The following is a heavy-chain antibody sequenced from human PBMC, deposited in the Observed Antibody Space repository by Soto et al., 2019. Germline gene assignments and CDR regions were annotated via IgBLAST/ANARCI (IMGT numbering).Heavy chain of an antibody. V-gene: IGHV4-30-4*01. CDR2: IFYSGRT. Sequence: QVQLQESVPGLVKPSQTLSLTCSVSGDSMTHTDYFWIWLLQPQGKGLQWIGNIFYSGRTFYNPSLKARPTIAVDTAKNQFSVRLRPVTASDTAVYYCARDRAHLHETMGRLDFWGQGMLVTFSS. J-gene: IGHJ4*02. D-gene: IGHD3-10*01. CDR1: GDSMTHTDYF. CDR3: ARDRAHLHETMGRLDF.